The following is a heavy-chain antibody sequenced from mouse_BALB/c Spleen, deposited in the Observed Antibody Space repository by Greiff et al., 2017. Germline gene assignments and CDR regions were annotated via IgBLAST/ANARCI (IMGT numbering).Heavy chain of an antibody. J-gene: IGHJ4*01. D-gene: IGHD2-4*01. CDR1: GFAFSSYD. Sequence: DVQLVESGGGLVKPGGSLKLSCAASGFAFSSYDMSWVRQTPEKRLEWVAYISSGGGSTYYPDTVKGRFTISRDNAKNTLYLQMSSLKSEDTAMYYCARQDYDYDGAMDYWGQGTSVTVSS. CDR2: ISSGGGST. V-gene: IGHV5-12-1*01. CDR3: ARQDYDYDGAMDY.